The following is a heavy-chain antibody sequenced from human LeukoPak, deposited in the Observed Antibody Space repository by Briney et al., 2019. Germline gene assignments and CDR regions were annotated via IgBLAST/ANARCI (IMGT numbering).Heavy chain of an antibody. CDR1: GYTFTGYN. D-gene: IGHD6-13*01. J-gene: IGHJ4*02. Sequence: ASVKVSCKASGYTFTGYNMNWVRKAPGQGSEWMGRINPNSGGTNYAQKFQGRVTMTRDTSISTAYMELSRLRSDDTAVYYCARITEQQLVDETYFDYWGQGTLVTVSS. V-gene: IGHV1-2*02. CDR3: ARITEQQLVDETYFDY. CDR2: INPNSGGT.